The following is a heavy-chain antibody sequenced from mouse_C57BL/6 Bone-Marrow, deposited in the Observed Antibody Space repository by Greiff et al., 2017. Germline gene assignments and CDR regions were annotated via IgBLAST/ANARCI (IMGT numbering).Heavy chain of an antibody. D-gene: IGHD2-3*01. V-gene: IGHV5-17*01. CDR1: GFTFSDYG. CDR3: GRGDGYFYFDY. CDR2: ICSGSSTI. J-gene: IGHJ2*01. Sequence: DVHLLESGAGLVQPARSLKLSCAASGFTFSDYGMHWVRQAPEKGLEWVAYICSGSSTIYYAATMKGRFTISRDNAKNVLFRKMTSLGSEDTALYCCGRGDGYFYFDYWGQGTTLTVSS.